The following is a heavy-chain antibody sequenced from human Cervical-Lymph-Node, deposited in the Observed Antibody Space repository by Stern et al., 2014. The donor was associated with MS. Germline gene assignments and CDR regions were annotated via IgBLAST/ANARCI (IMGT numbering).Heavy chain of an antibody. D-gene: IGHD4-17*01. CDR2: IDPSDSYS. CDR1: GYSFTAYW. CDR3: VRRGDYVPFDF. V-gene: IGHV5-10-1*01. Sequence: EVQLLQSGAEVKKPGESLRISCHASGYSFTAYWITWVRQMPGKGLEWMGAIDPSDSYSKYSPSFQGHVSISADKSTNTAYLQWSSLKASDTALYYCVRRGDYVPFDFWGQGTLVTVSS. J-gene: IGHJ4*02.